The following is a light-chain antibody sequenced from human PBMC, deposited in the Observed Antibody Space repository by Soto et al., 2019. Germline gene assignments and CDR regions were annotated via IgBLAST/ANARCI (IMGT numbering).Light chain of an antibody. CDR3: QQYENLPIT. Sequence: DIQLTQSPSSLSASVGDRVTITCQASQDIRKYLNWYHQKPGEAPKPLIYDASTLDTGVTSRLRGSGSGTDFTFTISGLQPGDVGTYYWQQYENLPITFGQGTRLEI. CDR1: QDIRKY. V-gene: IGKV1-33*01. CDR2: DAS. J-gene: IGKJ5*01.